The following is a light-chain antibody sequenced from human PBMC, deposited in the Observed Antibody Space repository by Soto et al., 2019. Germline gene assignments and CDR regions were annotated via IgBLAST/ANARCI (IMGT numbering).Light chain of an antibody. J-gene: IGKJ3*01. CDR3: QQSSSFPLT. Sequence: DIQMTQSPSSVSASVGDRVTITCRASQGISNWLAWYQQKPGKAPKLLIYATSNLQSGVPSRFSGSGSGTDFTLTISSLHPEDFAAYYCQQSSSFPLTFGPGTKVDIK. V-gene: IGKV1-12*01. CDR2: ATS. CDR1: QGISNW.